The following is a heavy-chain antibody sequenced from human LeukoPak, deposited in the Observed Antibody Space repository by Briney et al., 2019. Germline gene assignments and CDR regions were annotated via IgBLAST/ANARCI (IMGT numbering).Heavy chain of an antibody. Sequence: GGSLRLSYEASGFTFSSYSMNWVRQAPGKGLEWVSYIGGSSSPVDYADSVKGRFTMSRDNAKNSLYLQMNSLRAEDTGVYYCARDHDWAFDYWGQGIQVTVSS. CDR2: IGGSSSPV. CDR3: ARDHDWAFDY. V-gene: IGHV3-48*04. J-gene: IGHJ4*02. D-gene: IGHD3-9*01. CDR1: GFTFSSYS.